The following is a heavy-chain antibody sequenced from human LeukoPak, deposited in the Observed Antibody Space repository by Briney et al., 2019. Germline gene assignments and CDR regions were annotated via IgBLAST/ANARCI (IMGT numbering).Heavy chain of an antibody. V-gene: IGHV4-59*11. J-gene: IGHJ4*02. CDR1: GGSISSHC. CDR2: IYYSGIT. Sequence: SETLSLTCTVSGGSISSHCWSWIRQFPGKGLEWIGSIYYSGITSYNPSLKSRVTLSVHTSKNQFSLRLSSVAAADTAVYYCARDQSGAYIFDYWGQGTLVTVSS. D-gene: IGHD1-26*01. CDR3: ARDQSGAYIFDY.